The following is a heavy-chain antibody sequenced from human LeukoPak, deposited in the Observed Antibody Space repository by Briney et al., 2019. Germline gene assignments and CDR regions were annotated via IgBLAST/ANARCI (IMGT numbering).Heavy chain of an antibody. V-gene: IGHV1-18*01. Sequence: ASVKVSCKASGYTFTSYGISWVRQAPGQGLEWMGWISAYNGNTNYAQKLQGRVTMTTDTSTSTAYMELRSLRSDDTAVYYCAVLGGSYGADAFDIWGQGTMVTVSS. CDR3: AVLGGSYGADAFDI. CDR1: GYTFTSYG. CDR2: ISAYNGNT. D-gene: IGHD1-26*01. J-gene: IGHJ3*02.